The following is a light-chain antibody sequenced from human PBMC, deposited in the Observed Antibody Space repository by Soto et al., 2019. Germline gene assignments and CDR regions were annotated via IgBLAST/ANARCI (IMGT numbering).Light chain of an antibody. Sequence: QSALTQPASVSGSPGQSITISCTGTSSDVGSYNLVSWYQQHPGKAPKLMIYEGSKRPSGVSNRFSGSKSGNTASLTISGLQAEDEADYYCCSYAGCPVVFGGGTKLTVL. J-gene: IGLJ2*01. V-gene: IGLV2-23*01. CDR2: EGS. CDR1: SSDVGSYNL. CDR3: CSYAGCPVV.